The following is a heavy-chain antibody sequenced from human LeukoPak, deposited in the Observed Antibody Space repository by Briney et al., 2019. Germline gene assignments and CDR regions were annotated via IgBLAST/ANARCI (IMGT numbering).Heavy chain of an antibody. J-gene: IGHJ3*01. CDR2: IYYSGST. CDR3: ARVPGGGTAAN. D-gene: IGHD1-7*01. V-gene: IGHV4-61*01. CDR1: GGSVSSGSYY. Sequence: SQTLSLTCTVSGGSVSSGSYYWSWIRQPPGKGLEWIGYIYYSGSTNYNPSLKSRVTISVDMSKNQFSLRLSSVTTADTAVYYCARVPGGGTAANWGQGTMVTVSS.